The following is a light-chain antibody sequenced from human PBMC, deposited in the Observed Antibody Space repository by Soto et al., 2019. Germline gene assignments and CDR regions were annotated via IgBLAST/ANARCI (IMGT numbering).Light chain of an antibody. Sequence: EIVMTQSPATLSVSPGERATLSCRASQSVSSNLACYQQKPGQAPRLLIYGASTRATGIPARFSGSGSGTEFTLTISSLQSEDFAVYYCQQYNNWPVMYTFGQGTKLEIK. V-gene: IGKV3-15*01. CDR3: QQYNNWPVMYT. J-gene: IGKJ2*01. CDR1: QSVSSN. CDR2: GAS.